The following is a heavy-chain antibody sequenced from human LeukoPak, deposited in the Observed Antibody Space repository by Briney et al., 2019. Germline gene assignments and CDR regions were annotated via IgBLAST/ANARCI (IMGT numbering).Heavy chain of an antibody. CDR3: ARAWGAIDY. Sequence: PSDTLSLTCAVYGGSFSGYYWSWIRQPPGKGLEWIGEINHSGSTNYNPSLKSRVTISVDTSKNQFSLKLSSVTAADTAVYYCARAWGAIDYWGQGTLVTVSS. V-gene: IGHV4-34*01. CDR1: GGSFSGYY. D-gene: IGHD3-16*01. CDR2: INHSGST. J-gene: IGHJ4*02.